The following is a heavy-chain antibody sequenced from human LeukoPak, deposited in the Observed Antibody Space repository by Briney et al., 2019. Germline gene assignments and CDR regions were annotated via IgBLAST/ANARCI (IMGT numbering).Heavy chain of an antibody. Sequence: TSETLSLTCTVSGGSISGYYWSWIRQPPGKGLEWIGYIYYSGSTYYNPSLKSRVTISVDTSKNQFSLKLSSVTAADTAVYYCARSDFWSGPFDYWGQGTLVTVSS. CDR1: GGSISGYY. J-gene: IGHJ4*02. D-gene: IGHD3-3*01. CDR3: ARSDFWSGPFDY. CDR2: IYYSGST. V-gene: IGHV4-59*08.